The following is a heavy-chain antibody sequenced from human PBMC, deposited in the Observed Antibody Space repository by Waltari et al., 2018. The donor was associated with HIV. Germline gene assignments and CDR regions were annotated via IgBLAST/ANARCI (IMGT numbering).Heavy chain of an antibody. J-gene: IGHJ2*01. CDR2: SYYSGST. Sequence: QVLLQESGPGLVKPSETLSLTCTVSGGSISNYYWNWIRQPPGKGLEWIGYSYYSGSTKNNPSLKRRVTISVDTSKNQFSLKLSSVTAADTAVYYCARGTYGDYVYWYVNLWGRGTLVTVSS. CDR3: ARGTYGDYVYWYVNL. CDR1: GGSISNYY. D-gene: IGHD4-17*01. V-gene: IGHV4-59*01.